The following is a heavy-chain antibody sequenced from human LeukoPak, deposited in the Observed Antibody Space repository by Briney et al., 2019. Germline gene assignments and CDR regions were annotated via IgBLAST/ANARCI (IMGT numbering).Heavy chain of an antibody. CDR3: ASHHCSSTSCYNDYYYYMDV. CDR2: ISSSSSTI. CDR1: GFTFSSYS. D-gene: IGHD2-2*02. J-gene: IGHJ6*03. V-gene: IGHV3-48*01. Sequence: GGSLRLSCAASGFTFSSYSMNWVRQAPGKGLEWVSYISSSSSTIYYADSVKGRFTISRDNAKNSLYLQMNSLRAEDTAVYYCASHHCSSTSCYNDYYYYMDVWGKGTTVTVSS.